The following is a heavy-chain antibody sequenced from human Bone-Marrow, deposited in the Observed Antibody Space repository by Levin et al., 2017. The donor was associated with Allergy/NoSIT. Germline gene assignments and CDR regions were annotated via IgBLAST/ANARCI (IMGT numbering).Heavy chain of an antibody. V-gene: IGHV3-53*01. CDR2: IYSGGST. CDR3: ARDHYGDYVLDY. D-gene: IGHD4-17*01. J-gene: IGHJ4*02. Sequence: PGGSLRLSCAASGFTVSSNYMSWVRQAPGKGLEWVSVIYSGGSTYYADSVKGRFTISRDNSKNTLYLQMNSLRAEDTAVYYCARDHYGDYVLDYWGQGTLVTVSS. CDR1: GFTVSSNY.